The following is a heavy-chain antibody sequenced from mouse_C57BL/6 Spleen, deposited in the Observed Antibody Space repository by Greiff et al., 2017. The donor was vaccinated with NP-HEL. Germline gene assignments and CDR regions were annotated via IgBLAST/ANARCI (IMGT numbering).Heavy chain of an antibody. V-gene: IGHV1-81*01. Sequence: VQGVESGAELARPGASVKLSCKASGYTFTSYGISWVKQRTGQGLEWIGEIYPRSGNTYYNEKFKGKATLTADKSSSTAYMELRSLTSEDSAVYFCASTSITTVVSLDFDVWGTGTTVTVSS. J-gene: IGHJ1*03. D-gene: IGHD1-1*01. CDR1: GYTFTSYG. CDR2: IYPRSGNT. CDR3: ASTSITTVVSLDFDV.